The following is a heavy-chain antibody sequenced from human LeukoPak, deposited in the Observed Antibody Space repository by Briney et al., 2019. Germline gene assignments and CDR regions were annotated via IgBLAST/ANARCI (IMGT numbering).Heavy chain of an antibody. CDR1: GFTFSSYG. CDR3: ARYRIAVAGTGGHFDY. CDR2: TRYDGSNK. D-gene: IGHD6-19*01. V-gene: IGHV3-30*02. J-gene: IGHJ4*02. Sequence: PGGSLRLSCAASGFTFSSYGMYWVRQAPGKGLEWVAFTRYDGSNKYYADSVKGRFTISRDNSKNTLYLKMNSLRAEDTAVYYCARYRIAVAGTGGHFDYWGQGTLVTVSS.